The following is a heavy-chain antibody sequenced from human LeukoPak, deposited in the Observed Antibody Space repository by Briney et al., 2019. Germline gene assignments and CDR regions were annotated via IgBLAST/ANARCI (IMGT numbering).Heavy chain of an antibody. J-gene: IGHJ3*02. V-gene: IGHV4-39*02. CDR1: GGSISSSSYY. D-gene: IGHD5-18*01. CDR3: AREDLGYSYGSVI. Sequence: SETLSLTCTVSGGSISSSSYYWGWIRQPPGKGLEWIGSIYYSGSTYYNPSLKSRVTISVDTSKNQFSLKLSSVTAADTAVYYCAREDLGYSYGSVIWGQGTMVTVSS. CDR2: IYYSGST.